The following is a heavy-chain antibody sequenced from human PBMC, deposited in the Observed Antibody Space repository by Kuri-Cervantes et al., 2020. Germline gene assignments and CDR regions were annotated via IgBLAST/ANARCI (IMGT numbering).Heavy chain of an antibody. J-gene: IGHJ6*02. CDR2: ISSSSSTL. CDR1: GFTFSSYS. CDR3: ARFFNDYGDYVWETYYYYGMDV. Sequence: GGSLRLYRAASGFTFSSYSMNWVRQAPGKGLEWVSYISSSSSTLYYADSVKGRFTISRDNAKNTLYLQMNSLRAEDTAVNYCARFFNDYGDYVWETYYYYGMDVWGQGTTVTVSS. V-gene: IGHV3-48*01. D-gene: IGHD4-17*01.